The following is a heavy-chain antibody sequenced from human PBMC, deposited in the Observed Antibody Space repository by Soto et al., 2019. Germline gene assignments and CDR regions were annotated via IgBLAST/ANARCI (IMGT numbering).Heavy chain of an antibody. Sequence: QVQLQESGPGLVKPSQTLSLTCTVSGGSISSGGYYWSWIRQHPGKGLEGIGYIYYSGSTYYNPSLKSRVTISVDTSKNQFSLKLSSVTAADTAVYYCARDSIYYGGNSDGSYYFDYWGQGTLVTVSS. J-gene: IGHJ4*02. V-gene: IGHV4-31*03. CDR3: ARDSIYYGGNSDGSYYFDY. D-gene: IGHD4-17*01. CDR2: IYYSGST. CDR1: GGSISSGGYY.